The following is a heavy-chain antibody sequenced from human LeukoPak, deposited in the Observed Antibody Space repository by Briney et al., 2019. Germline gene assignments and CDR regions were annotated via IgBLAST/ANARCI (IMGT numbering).Heavy chain of an antibody. V-gene: IGHV3-66*01. CDR3: ARDLPGPVFVGY. CDR2: IYSGGTT. J-gene: IGHJ4*02. Sequence: TGGSLRLSCAASGFTVSSNYMSWVRQAPGKGLEWVSVIYSGGTTYYADSVRGRFTISRDNSKKPLYLQMNSLRAEDTAVYYCARDLPGPVFVGYWGQGTLVTVSS. CDR1: GFTVSSNY. D-gene: IGHD3-10*01.